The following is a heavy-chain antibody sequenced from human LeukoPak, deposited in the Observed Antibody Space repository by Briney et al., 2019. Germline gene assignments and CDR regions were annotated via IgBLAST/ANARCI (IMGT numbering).Heavy chain of an antibody. Sequence: SETLSLTCAVYGGSFRGHHWSWIRQPPGKGLEWIGEINHRGSTKYNPSLKSRVTILVDTSKKQFSLKMKSVTAADTATYYCARETSLAGFASGLGFNYWGQGILVTVSS. J-gene: IGHJ4*02. D-gene: IGHD6-19*01. V-gene: IGHV4-34*01. CDR2: INHRGST. CDR3: ARETSLAGFASGLGFNY. CDR1: GGSFRGHH.